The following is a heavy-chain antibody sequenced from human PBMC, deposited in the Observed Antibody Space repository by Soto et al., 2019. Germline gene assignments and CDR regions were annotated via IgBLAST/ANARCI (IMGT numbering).Heavy chain of an antibody. CDR2: ISSSSSYI. J-gene: IGHJ4*02. Sequence: GGSLRLSCAASGFTFSSYSMNWVRQAPGKGLEWVSSISSSSSYIYYADSVKGRFTISRDNAKNSLYLQMNSLRAEDTAVYYCARALSDYYDSRGYPSGYWGQGTLVTVSS. V-gene: IGHV3-21*01. CDR1: GFTFSSYS. D-gene: IGHD3-22*01. CDR3: ARALSDYYDSRGYPSGY.